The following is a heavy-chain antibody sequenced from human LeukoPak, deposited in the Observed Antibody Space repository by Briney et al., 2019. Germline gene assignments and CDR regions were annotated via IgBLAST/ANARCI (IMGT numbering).Heavy chain of an antibody. V-gene: IGHV4-39*07. J-gene: IGHJ4*02. CDR3: ARDSCSSTSCRRKFDN. Sequence: SETLSLTCTISGGSITSSNYFWGWIRQSPGKGLEWMGSIYYSGSTYYNPSLKRRVTISVETSKIQFSLKLSSVTAADSAVYYCARDSCSSTSCRRKFDNWGQGTLVTVSS. CDR1: GGSITSSNYF. D-gene: IGHD2-2*01. CDR2: IYYSGST.